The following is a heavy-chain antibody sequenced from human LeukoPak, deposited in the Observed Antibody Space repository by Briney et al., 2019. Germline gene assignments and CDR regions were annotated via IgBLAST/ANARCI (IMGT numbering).Heavy chain of an antibody. D-gene: IGHD6-19*01. J-gene: IGHJ4*02. Sequence: GGSLRLSCAVSGFTFSNYDMHWVRQATGKGLEWVSTIATTGHTYYPGSVKGRFTISRDNSKNTLYLQMNSLRAEDTAIYYCAKDRQLWLIRDFDYWGQGTLVTVSS. CDR3: AKDRQLWLIRDFDY. V-gene: IGHV3-13*04. CDR1: GFTFSNYD. CDR2: IATTGHT.